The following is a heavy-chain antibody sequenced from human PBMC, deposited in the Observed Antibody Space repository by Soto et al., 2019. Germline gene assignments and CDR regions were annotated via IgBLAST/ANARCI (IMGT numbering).Heavy chain of an antibody. J-gene: IGHJ3*02. V-gene: IGHV3-23*01. Sequence: PGGSLRLSCEASGFTFSAYTMSWVRQVSGKGLQWVSGIFGSGGGIQYAYSVRGRFTVSRDNSRNTLYLQLDSLRAEDTAVYYCAKYLIANNGVWEPFDMWGQGTEVTVSS. CDR2: IFGSGGGI. CDR1: GFTFSAYT. D-gene: IGHD2-8*01. CDR3: AKYLIANNGVWEPFDM.